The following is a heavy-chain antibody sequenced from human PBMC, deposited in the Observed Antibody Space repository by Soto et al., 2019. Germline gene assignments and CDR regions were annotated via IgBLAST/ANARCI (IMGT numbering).Heavy chain of an antibody. CDR3: ARAAWFPYLSFY. J-gene: IGHJ4*02. D-gene: IGHD3-10*01. CDR2: ISSSGSTA. V-gene: IGHV3-48*03. Sequence: GGSLRLSCAASGFTLSRFELHWVRQAPGKGLEWISYISSSGSTAYYASSVEGRFTISRDNANNSVYLQMDSLRAEDTALYYCARAAWFPYLSFYWGQGALVTGSS. CDR1: GFTLSRFE.